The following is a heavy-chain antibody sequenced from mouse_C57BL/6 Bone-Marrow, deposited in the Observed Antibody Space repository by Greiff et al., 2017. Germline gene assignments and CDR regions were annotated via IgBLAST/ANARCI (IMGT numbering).Heavy chain of an antibody. D-gene: IGHD1-3*01. Sequence: VQLQQSGPELVKPGASVKISCKASGYTFTDYYMNWVKQSHGKSLEWIGDINPNNGGTSYNQKFKGKATLTVDKSSSTAYMELRSLTSEDSAVYYCESSKLYYFDYWGQGTTLTVSS. V-gene: IGHV1-26*01. CDR3: ESSKLYYFDY. CDR1: GYTFTDYY. J-gene: IGHJ2*01. CDR2: INPNNGGT.